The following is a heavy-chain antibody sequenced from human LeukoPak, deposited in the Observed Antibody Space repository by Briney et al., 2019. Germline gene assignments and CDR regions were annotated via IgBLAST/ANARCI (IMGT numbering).Heavy chain of an antibody. CDR2: INPNSGGT. CDR3: ARGLSSTSCCYFDY. J-gene: IGHJ4*02. Sequence: GASVKVSCKASGYTFTGYYMHWVRQAPGQGLEWKGWINPNSGGTNYAQKFRGWVTMTRDTSISTAYMELSRLRSDDTAVYYCARGLSSTSCCYFDYWGQGTLVTVSS. CDR1: GYTFTGYY. D-gene: IGHD2-2*01. V-gene: IGHV1-2*04.